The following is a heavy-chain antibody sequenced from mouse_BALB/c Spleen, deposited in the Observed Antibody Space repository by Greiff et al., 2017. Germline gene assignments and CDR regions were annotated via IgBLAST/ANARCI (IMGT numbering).Heavy chain of an antibody. Sequence: VQLQQSGAELVKPGASVKLSCTASGFNIKDTYMHWVKQRPEQGLEWIGRIDPANGNTKYDPKFQGKATITADTSSNTAYLQLSSLTSEDTAVYYCARNYGNWAMDYWGQGTSVTVSS. CDR1: GFNIKDTY. CDR2: IDPANGNT. V-gene: IGHV14-3*02. J-gene: IGHJ4*01. D-gene: IGHD2-1*01. CDR3: ARNYGNWAMDY.